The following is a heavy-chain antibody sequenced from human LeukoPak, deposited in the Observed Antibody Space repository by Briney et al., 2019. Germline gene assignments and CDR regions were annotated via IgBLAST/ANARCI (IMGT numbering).Heavy chain of an antibody. CDR1: GGTFSSCT. CDR2: IIPILGIA. CDR3: ARDPGDGYNLDY. D-gene: IGHD5-24*01. V-gene: IGHV1-69*04. J-gene: IGHJ4*02. Sequence: SVKVSCKASGGTFSSCTISWVRQAHGQGLEWMGRIIPILGIANYAQKRQGRVTISADKSTSTAYMELSSLRSEDTAVYYCARDPGDGYNLDYWGQGTLVTVSS.